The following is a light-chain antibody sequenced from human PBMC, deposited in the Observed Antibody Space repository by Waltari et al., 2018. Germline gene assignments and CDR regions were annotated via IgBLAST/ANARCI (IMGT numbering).Light chain of an antibody. CDR2: GAS. V-gene: IGKV3-20*01. J-gene: IGKJ1*01. CDR1: QSVSRT. CDR3: QHYVRLPAT. Sequence: EIVLTQSPGTLSLSPGERATLSCRASQSVSRTLAWYQQKPGQAPKLRIYGASIRATGIPDRFTGSGSGTDFSLTICSLEPEDFAIYFCQHYVRLPATFGQGTKVEIK.